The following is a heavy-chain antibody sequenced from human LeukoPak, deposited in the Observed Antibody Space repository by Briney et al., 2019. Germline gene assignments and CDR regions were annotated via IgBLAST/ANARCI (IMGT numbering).Heavy chain of an antibody. CDR3: ARVGAYMDV. CDR1: GFTFSSYS. J-gene: IGHJ6*03. D-gene: IGHD3-16*01. CDR2: ISSSSSTI. Sequence: GGSLRLSCAASGFTFSSYSMNWVRQAPGKGLEWVSYISSSSSTIYYADSVKGRFTISRDNAKNSLYLQMNSLRAEDTAVYYCARVGAYMDVWGKGTTVTVSS. V-gene: IGHV3-48*04.